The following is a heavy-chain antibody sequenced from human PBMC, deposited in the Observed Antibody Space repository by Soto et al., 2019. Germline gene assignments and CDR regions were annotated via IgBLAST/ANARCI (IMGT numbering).Heavy chain of an antibody. J-gene: IGHJ6*02. CDR2: IYSGGST. D-gene: IGHD3-3*01. V-gene: IGHV3-53*01. CDR1: GFTVSSNY. Sequence: EVQLVESAGGLIQPGGSLRLSCAASGFTVSSNYMSWVRQAPGKGLEWVSVIYSGGSTYYADSVKGRFTISRDNSKNTLYLQMNSLRAEDTAVYYCARDRSYYDFWSGYYNYYGMDVWGQGTTVTVSS. CDR3: ARDRSYYDFWSGYYNYYGMDV.